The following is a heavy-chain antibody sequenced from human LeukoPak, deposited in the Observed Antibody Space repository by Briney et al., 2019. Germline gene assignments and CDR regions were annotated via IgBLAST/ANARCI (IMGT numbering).Heavy chain of an antibody. CDR3: AKRSGGYSSGSVDY. CDR2: ISSSSSYI. D-gene: IGHD6-19*01. Sequence: GGSLRLSCAASGFTFSSYSMNWVRQAPGKGLEWVSSISSSSSYIYYADSVKGRFTISRDNSKNTLYLQMNSLRAEDTAVYYCAKRSGGYSSGSVDYWGQGTLVTVSS. V-gene: IGHV3-21*01. J-gene: IGHJ4*02. CDR1: GFTFSSYS.